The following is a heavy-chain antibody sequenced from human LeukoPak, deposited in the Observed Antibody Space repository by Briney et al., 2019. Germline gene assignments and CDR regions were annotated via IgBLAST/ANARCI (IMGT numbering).Heavy chain of an antibody. Sequence: GGSLRLSCAASGFTFSTYWMHWVRQAPGQRLVWVSRINTDGSSTTYADSVKGRFTLSRDNARNTLFLQMNSLRAEDTAVYYCARDPKNNYFDYWGQGTLVTVSS. CDR3: ARDPKNNYFDY. V-gene: IGHV3-74*01. J-gene: IGHJ4*02. CDR2: INTDGSST. CDR1: GFTFSTYW.